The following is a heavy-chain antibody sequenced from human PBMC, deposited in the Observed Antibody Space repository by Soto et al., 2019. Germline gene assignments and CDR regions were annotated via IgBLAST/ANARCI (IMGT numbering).Heavy chain of an antibody. CDR2: IIPIFGTA. CDR1: GYTFTSYV. D-gene: IGHD3-16*01. CDR3: AVGHYDGGRLNWFAP. J-gene: IGHJ5*02. V-gene: IGHV1-69*13. Sequence: GASVKVSCKASGYTFTSYVISWVLQAPGQGLEWMGGIIPIFGTANYAQKFQGRVTITADESTSTAYMELSSLRSEDTAVYYCAVGHYDGGRLNWFAPWGQGTLVTVSS.